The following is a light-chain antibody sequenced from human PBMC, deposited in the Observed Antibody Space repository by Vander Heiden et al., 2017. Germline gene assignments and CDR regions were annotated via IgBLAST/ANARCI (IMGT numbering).Light chain of an antibody. CDR1: QSVPNNY. CDR2: SAS. Sequence: EIVLTQSPGTLSLSPGERATLSCRASQSVPNNYLAWYQQKPAQAPRLLIYSASRRAAGIPDRFGGSGSGTDFTLTISRLEPEDFAVYSCQQHGTSFTFGQGTRLEIK. CDR3: QQHGTSFT. J-gene: IGKJ5*01. V-gene: IGKV3-20*01.